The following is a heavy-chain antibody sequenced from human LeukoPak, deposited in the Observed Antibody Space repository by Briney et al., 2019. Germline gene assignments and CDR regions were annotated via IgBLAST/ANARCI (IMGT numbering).Heavy chain of an antibody. CDR2: IYYSGST. CDR3: ARDAEYSSGIDV. J-gene: IGHJ6*02. Sequence: SQTLSLTCTVSGGSISSGGYYRSWIRQHPWKGLEWIGYIYYSGSTYYNPSLKSRVTISADTSKNQFSLKLSSVTAADTAVYYCARDAEYSSGIDVWGQGTTVTVSS. V-gene: IGHV4-31*03. D-gene: IGHD2-21*01. CDR1: GGSISSGGYY.